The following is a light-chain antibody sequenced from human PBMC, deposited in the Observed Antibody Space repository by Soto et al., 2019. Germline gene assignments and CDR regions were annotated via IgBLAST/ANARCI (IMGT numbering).Light chain of an antibody. CDR2: GAS. Sequence: ESVLTQSPGTLSLSPGERATLSCRASQSVSSSYLAWYQQKPGQAPRLLIYGASSRATGIPDRFSGSGSGTDFTLTISRLEPEDFAVYYCQQYGSSPPITFGQGTRLENK. J-gene: IGKJ5*01. V-gene: IGKV3-20*01. CDR1: QSVSSSY. CDR3: QQYGSSPPIT.